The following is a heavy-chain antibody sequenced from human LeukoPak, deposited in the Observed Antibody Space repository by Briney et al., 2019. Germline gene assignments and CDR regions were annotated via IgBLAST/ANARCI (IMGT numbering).Heavy chain of an antibody. CDR1: GFTFSSYG. CDR3: AKDGTETTSYYFDY. D-gene: IGHD1-7*01. CDR2: IRYNGSNK. Sequence: GESLRLSCAASGFTFSSYGRRWVRQPPGKGLEWVAFIRYNGSNKYYPSSKKGRFTISKNNSNHTPYKQMNSLRAEAAVLYYSAKDGTETTSYYFDYWGQGTLVTVSS. J-gene: IGHJ4*02. V-gene: IGHV3-30*02.